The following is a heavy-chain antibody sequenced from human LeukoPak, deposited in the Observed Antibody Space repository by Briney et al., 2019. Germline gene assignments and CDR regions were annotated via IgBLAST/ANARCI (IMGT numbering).Heavy chain of an antibody. CDR2: ISAYNGNT. CDR3: ARDPPHYGSGTYYYYYGMDV. V-gene: IGHV1-18*01. J-gene: IGHJ6*02. D-gene: IGHD3-10*01. CDR1: GYTFTSYG. Sequence: EASVTVSCKASGYTFTSYGISWVRQAPGQGLEWMGWISAYNGNTNYAQKLQGRVTMTTDTSTSTAYMELRSLRSDDTAVYYCARDPPHYGSGTYYYYYGMDVWGQGTTVTVPS.